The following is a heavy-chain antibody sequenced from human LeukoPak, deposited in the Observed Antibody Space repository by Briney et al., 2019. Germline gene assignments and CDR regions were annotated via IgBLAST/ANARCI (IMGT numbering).Heavy chain of an antibody. D-gene: IGHD3-10*01. CDR3: ARSWDYYGSGSYPY. CDR2: ISASGGST. Sequence: TGGSLRLSCAASGFTFSSYGMSWVRQAPGKGLEWVSAISASGGSTYYADSVKGRFTISRDNSKNTLYLQMNSLRAEDTAVYYCARSWDYYGSGSYPYWGQGTLVTVSS. J-gene: IGHJ4*02. V-gene: IGHV3-23*01. CDR1: GFTFSSYG.